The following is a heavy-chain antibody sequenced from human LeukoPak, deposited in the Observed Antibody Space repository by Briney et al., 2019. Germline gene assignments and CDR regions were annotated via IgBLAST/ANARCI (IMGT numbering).Heavy chain of an antibody. CDR3: ARVNKLGDYYDSSGL. J-gene: IGHJ3*01. CDR1: GYTFTSYY. Sequence: ASVKVSCKASGYTFTSYYMHWVRQAPGQGLEWMGWMNPNSGNTGYAQKFQGRVTMTRNTSISTAYMELSSLRSEDTAVYYCARVNKLGDYYDSSGLWGQGTMVTVSS. V-gene: IGHV1-8*02. CDR2: MNPNSGNT. D-gene: IGHD3-22*01.